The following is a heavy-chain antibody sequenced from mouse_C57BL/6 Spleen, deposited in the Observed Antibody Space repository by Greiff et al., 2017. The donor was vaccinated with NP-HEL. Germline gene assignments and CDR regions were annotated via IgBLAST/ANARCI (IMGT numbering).Heavy chain of an antibody. V-gene: IGHV1-52*01. CDR1: GYTFTSYW. D-gene: IGHD4-1*01. J-gene: IGHJ4*01. CDR2: IDPSDSDP. Sequence: QVQLQQPGAELVRPGSSVKLSCKASGYTFTSYWLPWVQQRPIQGLEWIGNIDPSDSDPPYNQNFKDKATLTVDKSSSTAYMQLSSLTSEDSAVYYCARGWDVGAMDYWGQGTSVTVSS. CDR3: ARGWDVGAMDY.